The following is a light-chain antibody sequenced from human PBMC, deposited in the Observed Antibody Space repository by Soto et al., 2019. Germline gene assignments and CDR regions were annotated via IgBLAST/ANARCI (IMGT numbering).Light chain of an antibody. CDR3: QQYGSSPFLT. CDR2: GAS. CDR1: QSVSSSY. Sequence: EIVLTQSPGTLSLSPGERATLSCRASQSVSSSYLAWYQQKPGQAPRPLIYGASSRATGIPDRFSGSGSGTDFTLTISRLEPEDFAVYYCQQYGSSPFLTFGQGTRLEIK. J-gene: IGKJ5*01. V-gene: IGKV3-20*01.